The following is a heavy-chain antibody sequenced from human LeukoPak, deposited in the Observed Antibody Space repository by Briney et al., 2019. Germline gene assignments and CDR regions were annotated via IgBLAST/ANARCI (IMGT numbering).Heavy chain of an antibody. Sequence: SETLSLTCTVSGGSIISKSYYWGWVRQPPGKGLEWIGSIYHSESVYYNPSLKSRIAISMDTSNNQFSLNLNSLTAADTAVYYCARDRLSQGAFDIWGQGTVVTVSS. CDR3: ARDRLSQGAFDI. V-gene: IGHV4-39*07. J-gene: IGHJ3*02. CDR1: GGSIISKSYY. CDR2: IYHSESV.